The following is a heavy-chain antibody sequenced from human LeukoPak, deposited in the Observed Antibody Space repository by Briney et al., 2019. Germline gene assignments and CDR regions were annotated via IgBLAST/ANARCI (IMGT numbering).Heavy chain of an antibody. Sequence: SETLSLTWTVSGGSISSYYWSWIRQPPGKGPEWIGYIYYSGSTNYNPSLKSRVTISVDTSKNQFSLKLSSVTAADTAVYYCARVTSYYGSGSYTASKWFDPWGQGTLVTVSS. D-gene: IGHD3-10*01. CDR1: GGSISSYY. V-gene: IGHV4-59*01. J-gene: IGHJ5*02. CDR2: IYYSGST. CDR3: ARVTSYYGSGSYTASKWFDP.